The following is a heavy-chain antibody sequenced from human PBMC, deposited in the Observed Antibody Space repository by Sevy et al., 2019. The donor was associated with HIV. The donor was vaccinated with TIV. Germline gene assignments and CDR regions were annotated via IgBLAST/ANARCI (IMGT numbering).Heavy chain of an antibody. V-gene: IGHV3-15*07. Sequence: GGSLRLSCVSSGFTFTNAWMNWVRQAPGKGLEWVGRIKSETDGGTTDYAEPVKGRFSISRDDSKNTLYLQMNSLKIEDTAVYYCSMEDGYNYFDYWGQGALVTVSS. D-gene: IGHD5-12*01. CDR2: IKSETDGGTT. CDR3: SMEDGYNYFDY. J-gene: IGHJ4*02. CDR1: GFTFTNAW.